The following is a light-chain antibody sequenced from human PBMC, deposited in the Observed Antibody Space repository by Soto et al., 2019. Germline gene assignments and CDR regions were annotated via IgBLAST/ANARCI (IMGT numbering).Light chain of an antibody. J-gene: IGKJ5*01. CDR2: AAS. Sequence: DTELTQSPATLSVSIGDRVTLSCGASQDISRRLAWFQQKPGKAPKYLIQAASSLQAGVPSTFSGSGSGTDFTLTINTLDPEDFATYYCLQGYSLPLTFGQGTQLEIK. CDR1: QDISRR. V-gene: IGKV1-12*01. CDR3: LQGYSLPLT.